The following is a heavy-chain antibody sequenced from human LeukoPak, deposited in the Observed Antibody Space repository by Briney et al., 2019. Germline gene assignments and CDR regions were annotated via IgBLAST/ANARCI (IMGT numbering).Heavy chain of an antibody. CDR3: VRQPAGDILVAPGAMDI. CDR1: GFTFSSYG. V-gene: IGHV4-39*01. Sequence: GSLRLSCAASGFTFSSYGMSWIRQPPGKGLEWIGSLYSNAFIYYNPSLKSRVSISVDASKSHFSLRLVSVTAEDTAVYYCVRQPAGDILVAPGAMDIWGQGILVIVSS. D-gene: IGHD2-2*01. CDR2: LYSNAFI. J-gene: IGHJ4*02.